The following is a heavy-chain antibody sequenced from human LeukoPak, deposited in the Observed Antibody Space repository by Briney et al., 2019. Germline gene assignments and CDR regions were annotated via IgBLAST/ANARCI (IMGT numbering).Heavy chain of an antibody. CDR3: ASQGYCSSTSCYDSWWFDP. Sequence: PSETLSLTCAVSGYSISSGYYWGWIRQPPGKGLEWIGGIYHSASTYYNPSLKSAVTLSVDTSKNQFSLKLSSVTAADTAVYYCASQGYCSSTSCYDSWWFDPWGQGTLVTVSS. J-gene: IGHJ5*02. CDR2: IYHSAST. D-gene: IGHD2-2*01. CDR1: GYSISSGYY. V-gene: IGHV4-38-2*01.